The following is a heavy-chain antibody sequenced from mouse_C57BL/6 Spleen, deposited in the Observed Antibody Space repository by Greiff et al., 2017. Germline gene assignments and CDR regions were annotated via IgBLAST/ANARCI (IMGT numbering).Heavy chain of an antibody. CDR3: ARSNYYGSSGGYAMDY. J-gene: IGHJ4*01. Sequence: EVMLVESGGGLVKPGGSLKLSCAASGFTFSDYGMHWVRQAPEKGLEWVAYISSGSSTIYYADTVKGRFTISRDNAKNTLFLQMTSLRSEDTAMYYCARSNYYGSSGGYAMDYWGQGTSVTVSS. V-gene: IGHV5-17*01. D-gene: IGHD1-1*01. CDR2: ISSGSSTI. CDR1: GFTFSDYG.